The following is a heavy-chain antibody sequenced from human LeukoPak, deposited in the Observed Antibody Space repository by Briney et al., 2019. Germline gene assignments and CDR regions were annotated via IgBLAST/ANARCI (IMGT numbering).Heavy chain of an antibody. V-gene: IGHV3-23*01. Sequence: GGSLRLSCGASGFTFSSYAMSWVPQAPVKGLEWLSGVSGAGTSAFYADSVKGRFTISRDNSKNTLYLQMNSLRAEDTAVYYCARAYCSGGPCYLDYWGQGTLVTVSS. CDR3: ARAYCSGGPCYLDY. CDR2: VSGAGTSA. D-gene: IGHD2-15*01. CDR1: GFTFSSYA. J-gene: IGHJ4*02.